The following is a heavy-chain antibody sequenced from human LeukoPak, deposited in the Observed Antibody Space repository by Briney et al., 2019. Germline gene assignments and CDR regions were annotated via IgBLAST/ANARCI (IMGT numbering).Heavy chain of an antibody. CDR2: IYTSGST. V-gene: IGHV4-61*02. CDR3: ARDGPYCSSTSCYTLSTD. J-gene: IGHJ4*02. Sequence: PSETLSLTCTVSGGSISSGSYYRSWIRQPAGKGLEWIGRIYTSGSTNYNPSLKSRVTISVDTSKNQFSLKLSSVTAADTAVYYCARDGPYCSSTSCYTLSTDWGQGTLVTVSS. CDR1: GGSISSGSYY. D-gene: IGHD2-2*02.